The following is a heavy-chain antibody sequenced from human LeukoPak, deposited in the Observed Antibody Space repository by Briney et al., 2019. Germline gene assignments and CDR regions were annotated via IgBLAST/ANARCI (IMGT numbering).Heavy chain of an antibody. CDR1: GFIFDDYA. V-gene: IGHV3-9*01. CDR2: ISWNSGSI. D-gene: IGHD2-15*01. Sequence: SGGSLRLSCAASGFIFDDYAMHWVRQAPGKGLEWVSGISWNSGSIGYADSVKGRFTISRDNAKNSLYLQMNSLRAEDTALYYCAKDIGHPSGPYCSGGSCYSYYGMDVWGQGTTVTVSS. J-gene: IGHJ6*02. CDR3: AKDIGHPSGPYCSGGSCYSYYGMDV.